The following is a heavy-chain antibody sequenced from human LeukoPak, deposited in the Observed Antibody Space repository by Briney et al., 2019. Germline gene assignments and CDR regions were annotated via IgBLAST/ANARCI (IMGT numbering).Heavy chain of an antibody. Sequence: GESLKISCKGSGYSFTSYWIGWVRQMPGKGLEWMGIIYPGDSDTRYSPSFQGQVTISADKSISTAYLQWSSLKASDTAMYYCAKVLRGFCSNTSCPNWFDPWGQGTLVTVSS. CDR1: GYSFTSYW. D-gene: IGHD2-2*01. J-gene: IGHJ5*02. V-gene: IGHV5-51*01. CDR2: IYPGDSDT. CDR3: AKVLRGFCSNTSCPNWFDP.